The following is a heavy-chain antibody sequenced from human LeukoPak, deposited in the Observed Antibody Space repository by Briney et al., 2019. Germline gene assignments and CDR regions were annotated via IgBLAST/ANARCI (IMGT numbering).Heavy chain of an antibody. Sequence: TGGSLRLTCAASGFTFSSYAMSWVRQAPGKGLEWVSAISGSGGSTYYADSVKGRFTISRDNSKNTLYLQMNSLRAEDTAVYYCAKGWYVVPAAISWGQGTLVTVSS. CDR2: ISGSGGST. D-gene: IGHD2-2*02. V-gene: IGHV3-23*01. CDR3: AKGWYVVPAAIS. CDR1: GFTFSSYA. J-gene: IGHJ4*02.